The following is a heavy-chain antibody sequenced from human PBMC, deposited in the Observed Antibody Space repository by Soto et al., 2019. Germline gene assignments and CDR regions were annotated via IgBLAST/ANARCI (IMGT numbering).Heavy chain of an antibody. V-gene: IGHV3-11*06. J-gene: IGHJ5*02. D-gene: IGHD2-15*01. CDR3: VRGGGGGLFDP. CDR2: ISPGSRYP. Sequence: PGGSLRLSCAGSGFTFGDSYMSWIRQAPGKGLEWLSYISPGSRYPAYADSVKGRFTISRDNAKRSLYLQMMSLTAEDTAIYYCVRGGGGGLFDPWGQGTMVTVSS. CDR1: GFTFGDSY.